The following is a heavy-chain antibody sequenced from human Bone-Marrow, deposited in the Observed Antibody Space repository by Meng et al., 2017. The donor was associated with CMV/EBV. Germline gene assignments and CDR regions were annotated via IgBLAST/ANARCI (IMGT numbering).Heavy chain of an antibody. CDR1: GFTFSSYG. J-gene: IGHJ4*02. CDR3: ARPETYYDFWTGYQKYFDY. D-gene: IGHD3-3*01. V-gene: IGHV3-30*02. Sequence: GGSLRLSCAASGFTFSSYGMHWVRQAPGKGLEWVAFIRYDGSNKYYADSVKGRFTISRDNAKNSVYLQMNSLRAEDTALYYCARPETYYDFWTGYQKYFDYWGQGTRVTVSS. CDR2: IRYDGSNK.